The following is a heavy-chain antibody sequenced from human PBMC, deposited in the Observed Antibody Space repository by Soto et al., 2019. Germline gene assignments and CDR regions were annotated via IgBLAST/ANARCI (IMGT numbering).Heavy chain of an antibody. J-gene: IGHJ4*02. V-gene: IGHV3-30*18. Sequence: QVQLVESGGGVVQPGRSLRLSCAASGFTFSSYGMHWVRQAPGKGLEWVAVISYDGSNKYYADSVKGRFTISRDNSKNPLYLQMNSLRAEDTAVYYCAKGSTAMTYFDYWGQGTLVTVSS. CDR2: ISYDGSNK. CDR1: GFTFSSYG. CDR3: AKGSTAMTYFDY. D-gene: IGHD5-18*01.